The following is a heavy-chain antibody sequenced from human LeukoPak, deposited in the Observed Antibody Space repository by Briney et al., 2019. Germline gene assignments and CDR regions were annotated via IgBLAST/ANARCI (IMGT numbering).Heavy chain of an antibody. CDR2: IIPIFVTP. CDR3: ATEGYSSGWYRY. D-gene: IGHD6-19*01. V-gene: IGHV1-69*13. J-gene: IGHJ4*02. CDR1: GYTFTSYG. Sequence: GASVKVSCKASGYTFTSYGISWVRQAPGQGLEWMGGIIPIFVTPSYAQKFQGRVTITADESTSTAYMELSSLRSEDTAVYYCATEGYSSGWYRYWGQGTLVTVSS.